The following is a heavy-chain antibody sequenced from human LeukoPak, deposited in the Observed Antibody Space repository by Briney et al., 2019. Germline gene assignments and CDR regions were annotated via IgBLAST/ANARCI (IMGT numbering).Heavy chain of an antibody. D-gene: IGHD1-26*01. V-gene: IGHV4-34*01. CDR1: GGSFSGYY. CDR2: IYHSGST. J-gene: IGHJ3*02. CDR3: ARDKFPLVGATGDDGFDI. Sequence: SETLSLTCAVYGGSFSGYYWSWIRQPPGKGLEWIGEIYHSGSTNYNPSLKSRVTISVDKSKNQFSLKLRSVTAADTAVYYCARDKFPLVGATGDDGFDIWGQGTMVTVSS.